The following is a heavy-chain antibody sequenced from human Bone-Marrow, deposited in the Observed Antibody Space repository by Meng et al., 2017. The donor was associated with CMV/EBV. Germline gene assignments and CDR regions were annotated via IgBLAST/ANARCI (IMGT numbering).Heavy chain of an antibody. Sequence: SETLSLTCTVSGGSISSSSYYWGWIRQPPGKGLEWIGSIYYSGSTYYNPSLKSRVTISVDTSKNQFSLKLSSVTAADTAVYYCARAKWLVDGAFDIWGQGTMVTVSS. CDR3: ARAKWLVDGAFDI. V-gene: IGHV4-39*07. J-gene: IGHJ3*02. D-gene: IGHD6-19*01. CDR1: GGSISSSSYY. CDR2: IYYSGST.